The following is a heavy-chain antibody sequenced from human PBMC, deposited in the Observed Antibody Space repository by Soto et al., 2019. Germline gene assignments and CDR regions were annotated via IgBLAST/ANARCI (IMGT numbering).Heavy chain of an antibody. J-gene: IGHJ6*02. CDR1: GGSISSGGYS. V-gene: IGHV4-30-2*01. CDR2: IYHSGST. Sequence: SETLSLTCAVSGGSISSGGYSWSWIRQPPGKGLEWIGYIYHSGSTYYNPSLKSRVTISVDRSKNQFSLKLSSVTAADTAVYYCARKEGDDYGDYWLSMDVWGQGTTVTVSS. CDR3: ARKEGDDYGDYWLSMDV. D-gene: IGHD4-17*01.